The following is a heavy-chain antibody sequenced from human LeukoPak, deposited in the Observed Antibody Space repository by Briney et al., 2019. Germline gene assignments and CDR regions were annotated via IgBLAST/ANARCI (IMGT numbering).Heavy chain of an antibody. CDR3: ARVVGGVGDAFDI. CDR2: ISDSGGST. CDR1: GFPFSSYA. Sequence: GGSLRLSCSASGFPFSSYAMHWVRQAPGKGLEYGSAISDSGGSTYYADSVKGRFTISRDNSKNTLYLQMSSLRAEDTAVYFCARVVGGVGDAFDIWGQGTMVTVSS. J-gene: IGHJ3*02. V-gene: IGHV3-64D*09. D-gene: IGHD1-26*01.